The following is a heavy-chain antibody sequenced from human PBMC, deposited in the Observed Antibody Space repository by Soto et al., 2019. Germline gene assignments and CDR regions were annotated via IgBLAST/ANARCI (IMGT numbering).Heavy chain of an antibody. V-gene: IGHV4-59*01. J-gene: IGHJ6*02. CDR1: GGSISSYY. D-gene: IGHD6-13*01. CDR3: ARRGGWPQRVKGGPDYCYGMDG. Sequence: PSETLSLTCTVSGGSISSYYWSWIRQPPGKGLEWIGYIYYSGSTNYNPSLKSRVTISVDTSKNQFSLKLSSVTSADTAVYYCARRGGWPQRVKGGPDYCYGMDGWGQGTTVTVSS. CDR2: IYYSGST.